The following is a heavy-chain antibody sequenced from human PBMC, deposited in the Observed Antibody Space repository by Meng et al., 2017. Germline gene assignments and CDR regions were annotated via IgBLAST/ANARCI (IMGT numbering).Heavy chain of an antibody. D-gene: IGHD3-22*01. CDR1: GGSISSGGYY. Sequence: SETLSLTCTVSGGSISSGGYYWSWIRQHPGKGLEWIGYIYYSGSTYYNPSLKSLVTISVDTSKNEFSLKLSSVTAADTAVYYCAREPGYYYDSSGYYELGYFDYWGQGTLVTVSS. J-gene: IGHJ4*02. V-gene: IGHV4-31*01. CDR3: AREPGYYYDSSGYYELGYFDY. CDR2: IYYSGST.